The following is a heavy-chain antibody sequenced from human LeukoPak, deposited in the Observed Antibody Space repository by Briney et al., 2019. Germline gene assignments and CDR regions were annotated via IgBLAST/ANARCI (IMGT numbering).Heavy chain of an antibody. CDR3: ARGYGAGFAY. CDR1: GGSFSGYY. Sequence: SETLSLTCAVYGGSFSGYYWSWIRQSPGKGLEWIGEINQSGSTNHNPALKSRAPISVDKSKNLSTLKVSAVTAADTAVYSCARGYGAGFAYWGQGTLVTVSS. CDR2: INQSGST. D-gene: IGHD3-10*01. V-gene: IGHV4-34*04. J-gene: IGHJ4*02.